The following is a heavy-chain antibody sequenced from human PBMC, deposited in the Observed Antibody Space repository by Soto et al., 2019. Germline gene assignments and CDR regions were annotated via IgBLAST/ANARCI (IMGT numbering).Heavy chain of an antibody. CDR2: MNPNSGNT. CDR3: ARLTPLLRHDY. J-gene: IGHJ4*02. Sequence: GSVNVSCKASGYTFTSYDINWVRQATGQGLEWMGWMNPNSGNTGYAQKFQGRVTMTRNTSISTAYMELSSLRSEDTAVYYCARLTPLLRHDYWGQATLVTVSS. V-gene: IGHV1-8*01. D-gene: IGHD3-22*01. CDR1: GYTFTSYD.